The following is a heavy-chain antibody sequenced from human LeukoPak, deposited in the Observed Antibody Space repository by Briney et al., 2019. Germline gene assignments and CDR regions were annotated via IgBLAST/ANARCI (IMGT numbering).Heavy chain of an antibody. V-gene: IGHV4-59*01. J-gene: IGHJ4*02. D-gene: IGHD3-22*01. Sequence: SETLSLTCTVSGGSISSYYWSWIRQPPGKGLEWIGYIYYSGSTNYNPSLKGRVTISVDTSKNQFSLKLSSVTAADTAVYYCARALDYYGSSGYYSYFDYWGQGTLVTVSS. CDR2: IYYSGST. CDR3: ARALDYYGSSGYYSYFDY. CDR1: GGSISSYY.